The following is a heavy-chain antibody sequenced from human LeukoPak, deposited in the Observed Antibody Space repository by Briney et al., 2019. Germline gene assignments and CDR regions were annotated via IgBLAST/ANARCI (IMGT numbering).Heavy chain of an antibody. CDR1: GFTFSTFG. J-gene: IGHJ3*02. V-gene: IGHV3-30*03. CDR2: VSNDGSNE. D-gene: IGHD3-10*01. CDR3: ARELRGWLAAFDI. Sequence: PGRSLRLSCAASGFTFSTFGMHWVRQVPGKGLEWVAVVSNDGSNEYSADSVKGRFTISRDNSKNSLYLQMNSLRAEDTAVYYCARELRGWLAAFDIWGQGTMVTVSS.